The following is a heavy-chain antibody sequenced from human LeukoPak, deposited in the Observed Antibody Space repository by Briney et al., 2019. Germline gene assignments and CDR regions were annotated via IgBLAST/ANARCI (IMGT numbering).Heavy chain of an antibody. Sequence: ASVKVSCKASGYTFSGYYMHWVRQAPGQGLEWMGWINPNSGGTNYAQKFQGRVTMTRDTSISTAYMELSRLRSDDTAVYYCARDLVRGVIIIGNWFDPWGQGTLVTVSS. V-gene: IGHV1-2*02. CDR1: GYTFSGYY. J-gene: IGHJ5*02. D-gene: IGHD3-10*01. CDR2: INPNSGGT. CDR3: ARDLVRGVIIIGNWFDP.